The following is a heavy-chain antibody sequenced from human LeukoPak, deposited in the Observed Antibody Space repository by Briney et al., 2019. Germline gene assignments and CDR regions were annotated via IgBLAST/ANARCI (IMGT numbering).Heavy chain of an antibody. J-gene: IGHJ4*02. CDR3: ASRVGWLGPPPGS. Sequence: GGSLRLSCAASGFTFSSYGMSWVRQAPGKGLEWVSGISGGGVSTYYADSVKGRFTISRDNSKNTLYLQMNSLRAEDTAVYYCASRVGWLGPPPGSWGQGTLVTVSS. V-gene: IGHV3-23*01. CDR2: ISGGGVST. CDR1: GFTFSSYG. D-gene: IGHD6-19*01.